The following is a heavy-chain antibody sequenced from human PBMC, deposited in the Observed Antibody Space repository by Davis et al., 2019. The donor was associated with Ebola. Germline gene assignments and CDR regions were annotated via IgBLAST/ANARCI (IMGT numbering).Heavy chain of an antibody. CDR1: GFTFSSYS. Sequence: GESLKISCAASGFTFSSYSMNWVRQAPGKGLEWVSYISSSSSTIYYADSVKGRFTISRDNAKNTLYLQMNSLRVEDTAVYYCVRENREYFLDYWGQGTLVTVSS. D-gene: IGHD2/OR15-2a*01. J-gene: IGHJ4*02. CDR2: ISSSSSTI. V-gene: IGHV3-48*01. CDR3: VRENREYFLDY.